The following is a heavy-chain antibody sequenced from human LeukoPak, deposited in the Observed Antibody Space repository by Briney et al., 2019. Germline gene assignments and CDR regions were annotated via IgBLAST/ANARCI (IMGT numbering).Heavy chain of an antibody. CDR3: ARTYYDILTGSPSYSWFDP. CDR1: GYTFTSYA. CDR2: INAGNGNT. D-gene: IGHD3-9*01. J-gene: IGHJ5*02. V-gene: IGHV1-3*01. Sequence: ASVKVSCKASGYTFTSYAMHWVRQAPGQRLEWMGWINAGNGNTKYSQKFQGRVTITRDTSASTAYMELSSLRSEDTAVYYCARTYYDILTGSPSYSWFDPWGQGTLVTVSS.